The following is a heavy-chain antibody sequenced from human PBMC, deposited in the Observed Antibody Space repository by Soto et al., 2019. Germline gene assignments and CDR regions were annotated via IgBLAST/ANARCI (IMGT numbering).Heavy chain of an antibody. J-gene: IGHJ6*02. CDR2: IIPIFGTA. Sequence: QVQLVQSGAEVKKPGSSVKVSCKASGGTFTSYAFSWVRQAPGEGLEWMGTIIPIFGTANYAQKFQCRVTITADKSTSTAYMELSSLRSEDTAVYYCAQRGSSSYYYNYGTDVWGQGTTVTVFS. V-gene: IGHV1-69*06. CDR1: GGTFTSYA. D-gene: IGHD6-6*01. CDR3: AQRGSSSYYYNYGTDV.